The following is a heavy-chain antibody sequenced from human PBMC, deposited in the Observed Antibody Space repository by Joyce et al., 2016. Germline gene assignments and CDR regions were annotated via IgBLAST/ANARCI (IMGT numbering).Heavy chain of an antibody. Sequence: QAQLQESGPGLVKPSETLSLTCSVSGVSLRSGGFYWTWIRQFPGKGLEWIGSIYYTGSRQYTPSLESRVTMTVDESKNQFFLTLTSATAADTALYFCARGLVVVTAIRFGPWGHGTLVTVSS. V-gene: IGHV4-31*03. CDR1: GVSLRSGGFY. J-gene: IGHJ5*02. D-gene: IGHD2-21*02. CDR2: IYYTGSR. CDR3: ARGLVVVTAIRFGP.